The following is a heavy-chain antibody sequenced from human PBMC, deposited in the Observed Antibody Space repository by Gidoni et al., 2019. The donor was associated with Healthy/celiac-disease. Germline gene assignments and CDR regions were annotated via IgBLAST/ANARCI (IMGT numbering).Heavy chain of an antibody. Sequence: EVQLVESGGGLVQPGGSLRLSCAASGFTFSSYSMNWVRQAPGKGLEWVSYISSSSSTIYYTDSVKGRFTISRDNAKNSLYLQMNSLGAEDTAVYYCAPSFWSGQPYFDYWGQGTLVTVSS. CDR2: ISSSSSTI. CDR1: GFTFSSYS. J-gene: IGHJ4*02. CDR3: APSFWSGQPYFDY. V-gene: IGHV3-48*01. D-gene: IGHD3-3*01.